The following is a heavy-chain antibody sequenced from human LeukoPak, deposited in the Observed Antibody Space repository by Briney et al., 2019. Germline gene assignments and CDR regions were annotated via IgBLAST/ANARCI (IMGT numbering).Heavy chain of an antibody. J-gene: IGHJ5*02. CDR2: IKNSGST. Sequence: PSETLSLTCAVYGGSFSGYYWSWIRQPPGKGLEWIGEIKNSGSTNYNPSRKRRVTILVDTSKNQFSLKMSPRTPADTAVYYCARRNTMVRGVIRKTYNLCDPWGQGTLVTISS. CDR3: ARRNTMVRGVIRKTYNLCDP. D-gene: IGHD3-10*01. V-gene: IGHV4-34*01. CDR1: GGSFSGYY.